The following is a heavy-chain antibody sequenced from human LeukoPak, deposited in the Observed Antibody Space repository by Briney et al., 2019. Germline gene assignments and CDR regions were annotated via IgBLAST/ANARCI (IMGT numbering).Heavy chain of an antibody. CDR2: IYYSGST. Sequence: SETLSLTCTVSGGSISSSSYYWAWIRQPPGKGLEWIGSIYYSGSTYYNPSLKSRVTISVDTSKNQFSLKLSSVTAADTAVYYCARDLSRRRYDFWSGPHPYDAFDIWGQGTMVTVSS. CDR1: GGSISSSSYY. D-gene: IGHD3-3*01. J-gene: IGHJ3*02. V-gene: IGHV4-39*07. CDR3: ARDLSRRRYDFWSGPHPYDAFDI.